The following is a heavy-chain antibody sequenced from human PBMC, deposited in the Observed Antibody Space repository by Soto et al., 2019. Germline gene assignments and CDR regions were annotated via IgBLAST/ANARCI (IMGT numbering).Heavy chain of an antibody. V-gene: IGHV4-30-2*01. D-gene: IGHD6-19*01. CDR3: ARAGGVGEVAVDY. CDR2: IYHSGST. Sequence: QLQLQESGSGLVKPSQTLSLTCAVSGGSISSGGYSWSWIRQPPGKGLEWLGYIYHSGSTYYNPSSRGRVTITVGRPKTSFAPKLSSVTAADTAVFYCARAGGVGEVAVDYWGQGTLVTVSS. J-gene: IGHJ4*02. CDR1: GGSISSGGYS.